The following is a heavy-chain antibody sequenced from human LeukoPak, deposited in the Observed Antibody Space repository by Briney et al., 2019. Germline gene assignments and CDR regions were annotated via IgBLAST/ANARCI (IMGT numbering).Heavy chain of an antibody. V-gene: IGHV4-59*01. CDR3: ARAQGIIAAAGTFRGLNWFDP. CDR2: IYYSGST. D-gene: IGHD6-13*01. CDR1: GGSISSYY. J-gene: IGHJ5*02. Sequence: SETLSLTCTVSGGSISSYYWSWIRQPPGKGLEWIGYIYYSGSTNYNPSLKSRVTISVDTSKNQFSLKLSSVTAADTAVYYCARAQGIIAAAGTFRGLNWFDPRGQGTLVTVSS.